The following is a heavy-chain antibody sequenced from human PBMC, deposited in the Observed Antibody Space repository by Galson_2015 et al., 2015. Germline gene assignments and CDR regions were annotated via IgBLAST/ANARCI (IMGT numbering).Heavy chain of an antibody. Sequence: CAISGDSVSSHSATWNWIRQSPSRGLEWLGRTYDRSKWYNDYAPSVKSRMTINPDTSGNQFTLQLNSVTPDDTAVYYCANRSPWGNVFDIWGQGTKVTVSS. V-gene: IGHV6-1*01. CDR1: GDSVSSHSAT. CDR2: TYDRSKWYN. J-gene: IGHJ3*02. D-gene: IGHD3-16*01. CDR3: ANRSPWGNVFDI.